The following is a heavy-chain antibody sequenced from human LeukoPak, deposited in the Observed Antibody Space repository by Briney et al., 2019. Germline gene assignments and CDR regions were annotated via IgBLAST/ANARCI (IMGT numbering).Heavy chain of an antibody. V-gene: IGHV3-49*03. D-gene: IGHD5-24*01. J-gene: IGHJ4*02. CDR2: IRSKTFGGTT. Sequence: GGSLRLSCTASGFAFGDYDVNWFRQAPGKGLEWVGFIRSKTFGGTTDYAASVRGRFTLSRDDSKSIAYLQMNSLKTEDTAVYYCSAHRDGHKYYYFDYWGQGTLVTVSS. CDR1: GFAFGDYD. CDR3: SAHRDGHKYYYFDY.